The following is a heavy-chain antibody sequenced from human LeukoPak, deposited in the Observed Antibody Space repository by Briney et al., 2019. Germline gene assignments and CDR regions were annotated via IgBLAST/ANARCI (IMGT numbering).Heavy chain of an antibody. CDR3: AKAPVTTCRGAFCYPFDY. J-gene: IGHJ4*02. V-gene: IGHV3-23*01. CDR2: ISDTGNT. D-gene: IGHD2-15*01. Sequence: GGSLRLSCAASGFTFSSYAMSWVRQAPGKGLEWVSAISDTGNTYHADSVKGRFTISRDSSKNTLFLQMNRLRPEDAAVYYCAKAPVTTCRGAFCYPFDYWGLGTLVTVSS. CDR1: GFTFSSYA.